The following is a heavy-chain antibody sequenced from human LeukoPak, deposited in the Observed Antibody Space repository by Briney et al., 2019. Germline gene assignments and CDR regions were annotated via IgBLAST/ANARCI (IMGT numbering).Heavy chain of an antibody. Sequence: ASVKVSCKASGYTFTSYDINRVRQATGQGLEWMGWVNPNSGNTGYAQKFQGRVTITRNTSISTAYMELSSLRSEDTAVYYCARRGELLDYYFDYWGQGTLVTVSS. CDR1: GYTFTSYD. CDR2: VNPNSGNT. V-gene: IGHV1-8*01. J-gene: IGHJ4*02. CDR3: ARRGELLDYYFDY. D-gene: IGHD1-26*01.